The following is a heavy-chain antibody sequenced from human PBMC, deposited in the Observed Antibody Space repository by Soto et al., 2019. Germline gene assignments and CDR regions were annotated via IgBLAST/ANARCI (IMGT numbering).Heavy chain of an antibody. CDR3: ARIRGRIAAAGIRFYYGMDV. CDR1: GFSLSNARMG. V-gene: IGHV2-26*01. Sequence: SGPTLVNPTETLTLTCTVSGFSLSNARMGVSWIRQPPGKALEWLAHIFSNDEKSYSTSLKSSLTISKDTSKSQVVLTMTNMDPVDTATYYCARIRGRIAAAGIRFYYGMDVWGQGTTVTVSS. D-gene: IGHD6-13*01. J-gene: IGHJ6*02. CDR2: IFSNDEK.